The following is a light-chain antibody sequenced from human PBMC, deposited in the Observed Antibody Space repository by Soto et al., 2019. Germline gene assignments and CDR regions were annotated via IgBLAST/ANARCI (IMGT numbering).Light chain of an antibody. J-gene: IGLJ1*01. CDR1: SSDVGSYDY. CDR2: NVS. CDR3: CSYAASTTYV. Sequence: QSALIQPPSVSGSPGQSVTISCTGTSSDVGSYDYVSWYQQHPGTVPKPMIYNVSTRPSGVSNRFSGSKSGNTASLTISGLQAEYEADSSCCSYAASTTYVFGTGTKVTDL. V-gene: IGLV2-23*02.